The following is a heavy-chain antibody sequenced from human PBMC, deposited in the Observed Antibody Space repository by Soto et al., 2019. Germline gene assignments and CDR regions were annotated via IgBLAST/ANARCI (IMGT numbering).Heavy chain of an antibody. CDR2: IIPMFGTA. CDR3: ARQKAMPPHFYSGMDV. J-gene: IGHJ6*02. V-gene: IGHV1-69*06. Sequence: QVHLVQSGAEVKKPGSSVKVSCTASGGTFGSYTVTWVRQAPGQGLEWMGEIIPMFGTASYAQKFQVRVTLTPDKSTTTAHMELSSLSSDDTAVYFCARQKAMPPHFYSGMDVWGQGTTVTVSS. CDR1: GGTFGSYT. D-gene: IGHD2-2*01.